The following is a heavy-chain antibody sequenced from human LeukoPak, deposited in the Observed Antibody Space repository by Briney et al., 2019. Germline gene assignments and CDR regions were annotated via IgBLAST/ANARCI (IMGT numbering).Heavy chain of an antibody. CDR3: ARHGDLSGSLNWFDP. CDR2: IYYSGST. J-gene: IGHJ5*02. D-gene: IGHD1-26*01. CDR1: GGSISSYY. Sequence: SETLSLTCTVSGGSISSYYWSCIRQPPGKGPERIGYIYYSGSTNYKPSLKSRVTISVDTSKNQFSLKLSSVTAADTAVYYCARHGDLSGSLNWFDPWGQGILVTVSS. V-gene: IGHV4-59*08.